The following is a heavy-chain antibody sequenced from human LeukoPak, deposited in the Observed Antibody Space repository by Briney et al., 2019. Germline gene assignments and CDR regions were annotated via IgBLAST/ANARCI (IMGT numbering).Heavy chain of an antibody. CDR3: ARENNPYYYDSSGQYVP. Sequence: GGSLRLSCAASGFTFSTYSMTWVRQAPGKGLGWVSYISSSSNTIYYADSVKGRFTISRDNSKNTLYLQMNSLRAEDTAVYYCARENNPYYYDSSGQYVPWGQGTLVTVSS. V-gene: IGHV3-48*01. D-gene: IGHD3-22*01. J-gene: IGHJ4*02. CDR2: ISSSSNTI. CDR1: GFTFSTYS.